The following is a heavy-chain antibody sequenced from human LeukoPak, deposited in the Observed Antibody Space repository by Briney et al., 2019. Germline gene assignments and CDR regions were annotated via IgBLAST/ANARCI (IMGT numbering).Heavy chain of an antibody. Sequence: ASVKVSCKVSGYTLSELSMHWVRQAPGKGLEWMGGFDPEDGETIYAQKFQGRVTMTEDTSTDTVYMELSSLRSEDTAVYYCARDLDCSGGSCYTRSYYYYGMDVWGKGTTVTVSS. J-gene: IGHJ6*04. V-gene: IGHV1-24*01. D-gene: IGHD2-15*01. CDR1: GYTLSELS. CDR3: ARDLDCSGGSCYTRSYYYYGMDV. CDR2: FDPEDGET.